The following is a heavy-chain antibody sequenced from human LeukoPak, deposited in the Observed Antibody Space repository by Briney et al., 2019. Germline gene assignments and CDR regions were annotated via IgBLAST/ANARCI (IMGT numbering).Heavy chain of an antibody. V-gene: IGHV1-69*04. Sequence: ASVKVSCKASGGTFSSYAISWVRQAPGQGLEWMGRIIPILGIANYAQKFQGRVTITADKSTSTAYMELSSLRSEDTAVYYCARDGRIAVADTGFDYWGQGTLVTVSS. CDR3: ARDGRIAVADTGFDY. CDR1: GGTFSSYA. D-gene: IGHD6-19*01. CDR2: IIPILGIA. J-gene: IGHJ4*02.